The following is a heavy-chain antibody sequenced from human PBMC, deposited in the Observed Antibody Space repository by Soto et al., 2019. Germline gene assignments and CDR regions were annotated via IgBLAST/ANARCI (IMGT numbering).Heavy chain of an antibody. CDR1: GGSISSGGYY. V-gene: IGHV4-31*03. CDR3: ARETGGHYDSSGYPSVGWFDP. Sequence: PSETLSLTCTVSGGSISSGGYYWSWIRQHPGKGLEWIGYIYYSGSTYYNPSLKSRVTISVDTSKNQFSLKLSSVAAADTAVYYCARETGGHYDSSGYPSVGWFDPWGQGTLVTVSS. CDR2: IYYSGST. D-gene: IGHD3-22*01. J-gene: IGHJ5*02.